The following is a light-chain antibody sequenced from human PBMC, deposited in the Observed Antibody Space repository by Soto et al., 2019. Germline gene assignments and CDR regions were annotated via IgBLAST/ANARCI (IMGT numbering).Light chain of an antibody. V-gene: IGLV2-14*01. CDR1: SSDVGGYNY. CDR3: SSYTSTSTLYV. Sequence: QSLLPQPASVSGSPGQSITIPCTGTSSDVGGYNYVSWYQQHPGKAPKLMIYEVSSRPSGVSNRFSGSKSGNTASLTISGLQAEDEADYYCSSYTSTSTLYVFGSGTKLTVL. J-gene: IGLJ1*01. CDR2: EVS.